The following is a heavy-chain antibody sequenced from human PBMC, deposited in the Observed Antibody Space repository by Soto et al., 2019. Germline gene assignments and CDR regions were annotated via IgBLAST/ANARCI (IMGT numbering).Heavy chain of an antibody. Sequence: SETLSLTCTVSGVSISGSRYYWGWIRQPPGRGLEWIGNIYYSGSSYYTPALKSRVTLSVDTSKNQCSRNLNSVTAADTAVYYCARGGIPPSGYGIAYAMDVWGQGTTVTVSS. D-gene: IGHD1-26*01. CDR1: GVSISGSRYY. J-gene: IGHJ6*02. CDR2: IYYSGSS. V-gene: IGHV4-39*01. CDR3: ARGGIPPSGYGIAYAMDV.